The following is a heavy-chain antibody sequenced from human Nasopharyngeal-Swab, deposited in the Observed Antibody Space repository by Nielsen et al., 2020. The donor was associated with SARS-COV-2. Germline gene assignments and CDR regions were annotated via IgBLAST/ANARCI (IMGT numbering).Heavy chain of an antibody. V-gene: IGHV5-10-1*01. D-gene: IGHD6-13*01. CDR1: GYSFTSYW. CDR3: ARRGGYSSSWSQPVDY. CDR2: IDPSDSYT. Sequence: GGSLRLSRKGSGYSFTSYWISWVRQMPGKGLEWMGRIDPSDSYTNYSPSFQGHVTISADKSISTAYLQWSSLKASDTAMYYCARRGGYSSSWSQPVDYWGQGTLVTVSS. J-gene: IGHJ4*02.